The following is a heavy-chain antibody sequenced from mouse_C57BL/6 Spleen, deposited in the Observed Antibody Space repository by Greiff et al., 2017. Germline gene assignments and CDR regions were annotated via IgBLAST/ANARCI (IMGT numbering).Heavy chain of an antibody. CDR3: ARGITTVVATPYYFDD. D-gene: IGHD1-1*01. J-gene: IGHJ2*01. CDR1: GYTFTSYG. CDR2: IYPRSGNT. V-gene: IGHV1-81*01. Sequence: VMLVESGAELARPGASVKLSCKASGYTFTSYGISWVKQRTGQGLEWIGEIYPRSGNTYYNEKFKGKATLTADKSSSTAYMELRSLTSEDSAVYFCARGITTVVATPYYFDDWGQGTTLTVVS.